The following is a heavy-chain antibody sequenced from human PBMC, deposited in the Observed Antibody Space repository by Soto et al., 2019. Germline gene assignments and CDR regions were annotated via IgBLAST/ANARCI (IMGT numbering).Heavy chain of an antibody. J-gene: IGHJ4*02. CDR1: GYTFTSYG. Sequence: ASVKVSCKASGYTFTSYGIHWVRQAPGQRLEWMGWINAANGDTKYSPKFQGRVTITRDTSASTAYMELSSLRSEDTAVYYCARELYSCGAECPYYMDYWGQGTPVTVSS. V-gene: IGHV1-3*01. CDR3: ARELYSCGAECPYYMDY. CDR2: INAANGDT. D-gene: IGHD2-21*01.